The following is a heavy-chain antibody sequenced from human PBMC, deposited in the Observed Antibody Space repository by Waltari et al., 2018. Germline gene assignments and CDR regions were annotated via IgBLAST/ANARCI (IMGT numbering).Heavy chain of an antibody. CDR2: VFHTGST. CDR3: AGEKARYGLDV. J-gene: IGHJ6*02. Sequence: QLQESGPGLVKPSATLSLTCNVSGFSMTSSYWAWVRPPPGKGLEWVGSVFHTGSTSYNPSLKSRVTMSVNPSKNQFTLRLSSVTAADTAVYYCAGEKARYGLDVWGQGTTVTVSS. CDR1: GFSMTSSY. V-gene: IGHV4-38-2*02.